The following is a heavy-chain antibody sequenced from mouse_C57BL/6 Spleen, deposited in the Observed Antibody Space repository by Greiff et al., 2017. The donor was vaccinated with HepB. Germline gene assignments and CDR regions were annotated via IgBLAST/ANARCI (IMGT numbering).Heavy chain of an antibody. CDR2: ISYDGSN. J-gene: IGHJ3*01. V-gene: IGHV3-6*01. CDR3: AREDGPFAY. CDR1: GYSITSGYY. D-gene: IGHD1-1*01. Sequence: EVHLVESGPGLVKPSQSLSLTCSVTGYSITSGYYWNWIRQFPGNKLEWMGYISYDGSNNYNPSLKNRISITRDTSKNQFFLKLNSVTTEDTATYYCAREDGPFAYWGQGTLVTVSA.